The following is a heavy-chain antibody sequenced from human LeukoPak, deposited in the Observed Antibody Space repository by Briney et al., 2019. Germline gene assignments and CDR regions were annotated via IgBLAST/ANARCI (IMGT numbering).Heavy chain of an antibody. J-gene: IGHJ4*02. CDR3: AKIAGGSNPFDY. Sequence: GGSLRLSCAASGFTFSSYGMHWVRQAPGKWLEWVAFIRYDGSNKYYADSVRGRFTISRDNSKNTLYLQMNSLRAGDTALYYCAKIAGGSNPFDYWGQGTPVTVSS. CDR2: IRYDGSNK. V-gene: IGHV3-30*02. D-gene: IGHD2-21*01. CDR1: GFTFSSYG.